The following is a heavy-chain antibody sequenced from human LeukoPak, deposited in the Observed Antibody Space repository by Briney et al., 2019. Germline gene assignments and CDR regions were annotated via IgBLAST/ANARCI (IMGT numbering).Heavy chain of an antibody. D-gene: IGHD3-22*01. V-gene: IGHV1-2*06. CDR2: ISPNSGGT. J-gene: IGHJ4*02. Sequence: ASVKVSCKASGYTFTGYYMHWVRQAPGQGLEWMGRISPNSGGTNYAQKFQGRVTMTRDTSISTAYMELSRLRSDDTAVYYCARDTYYYDSSGYIFDYWGQGTLVTVSS. CDR3: ARDTYYYDSSGYIFDY. CDR1: GYTFTGYY.